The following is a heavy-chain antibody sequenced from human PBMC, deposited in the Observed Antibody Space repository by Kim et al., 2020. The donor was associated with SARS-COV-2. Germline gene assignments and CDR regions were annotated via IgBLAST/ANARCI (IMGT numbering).Heavy chain of an antibody. D-gene: IGHD1-26*01. Sequence: GGSLRLSCATSGFNFKNYARHWGRQAPVKGLEWVAVIWYDGSEKFYPDSVKGRFTISRDNSKSMLYLQMNSLRVDDSAVYFCVRVPSRGYGLDVWGQGTTVTVSS. J-gene: IGHJ6*02. CDR3: VRVPSRGYGLDV. CDR1: GFNFKNYA. CDR2: IWYDGSEK. V-gene: IGHV3-33*01.